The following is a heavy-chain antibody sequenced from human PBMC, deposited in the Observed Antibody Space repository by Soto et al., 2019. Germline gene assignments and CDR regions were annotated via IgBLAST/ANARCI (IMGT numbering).Heavy chain of an antibody. CDR3: ARVLDYYDSSGFDY. D-gene: IGHD3-22*01. J-gene: IGHJ4*02. V-gene: IGHV4-59*01. Sequence: SETLSLTCTVSGGSISSYYWSWIRQPPGKGLEWIGYIYYSGSTNHNPSLKSRVTISVDTSKNQFSLKLSSVTAADTAVYYCARVLDYYDSSGFDYWGQGTLVTVPS. CDR2: IYYSGST. CDR1: GGSISSYY.